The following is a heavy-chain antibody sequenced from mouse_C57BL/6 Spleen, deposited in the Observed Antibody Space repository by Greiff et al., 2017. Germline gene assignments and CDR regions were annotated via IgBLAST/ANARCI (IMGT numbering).Heavy chain of an antibody. CDR2: INPNNGGT. J-gene: IGHJ3*01. V-gene: IGHV1-26*01. D-gene: IGHD1-1*01. CDR3: AREGAVVGGGFAY. CDR1: GYTFTDYY. Sequence: EVQLQQSGPELVKPGASVKISCKASGYTFTDYYMNWVKQSHGKSLEWIGDINPNNGGTSYHQKFKGKATLTVDKSYSTAYMELRSLTSEDSAVYYCAREGAVVGGGFAYWGQGTLVTVSA.